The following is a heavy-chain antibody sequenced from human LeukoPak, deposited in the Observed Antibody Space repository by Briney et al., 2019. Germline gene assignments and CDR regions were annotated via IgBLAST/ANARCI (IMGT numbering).Heavy chain of an antibody. J-gene: IGHJ4*02. V-gene: IGHV4-59*01. CDR2: IYYSGST. Sequence: SETLSLTCTVSGGSISSYYWSWIRQPPGKGLDWIGYIYYSGSTNYNPSLKSRVTISVDTSTNQFSLKLSSVTAADTAVYYCARSITIFGAVTQTRFFDYWGQGTLVTVSS. CDR1: GGSISSYY. D-gene: IGHD3-3*01. CDR3: ARSITIFGAVTQTRFFDY.